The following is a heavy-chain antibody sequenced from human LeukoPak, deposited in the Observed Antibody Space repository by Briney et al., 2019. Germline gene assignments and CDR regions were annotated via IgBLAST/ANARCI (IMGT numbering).Heavy chain of an antibody. D-gene: IGHD1-1*01. CDR2: IYYSGST. V-gene: IGHV4-59*12. CDR1: GGSISSYY. Sequence: SETLSLTCTVSGGSISSYYWSWIRQPPGKGLEWIGYIYYSGSTNYNPSLKSRVTMSVDTSKNQASLKLSSVTAADTAVYYCARDASQLVDWGQGTLVTVSS. J-gene: IGHJ4*02. CDR3: ARDASQLVD.